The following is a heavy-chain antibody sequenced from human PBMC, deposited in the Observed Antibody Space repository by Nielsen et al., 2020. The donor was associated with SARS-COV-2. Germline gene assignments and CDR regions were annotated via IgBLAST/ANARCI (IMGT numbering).Heavy chain of an antibody. CDR2: IRYDGNKE. Sequence: GESLKISCAASGFSFSSYGMHWVRQAPGKGLEWVAFIRYDGNKEYYADSVKGRFTISRDNSKNTLYLQMSSLTTEDTAVYYCAKDLVVAGALLYYLDYWGQGTLVTVSS. CDR1: GFSFSSYG. D-gene: IGHD2-8*02. J-gene: IGHJ4*02. V-gene: IGHV3-30*02. CDR3: AKDLVVAGALLYYLDY.